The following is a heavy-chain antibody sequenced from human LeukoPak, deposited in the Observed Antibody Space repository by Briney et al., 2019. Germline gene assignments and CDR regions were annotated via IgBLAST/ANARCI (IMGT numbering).Heavy chain of an antibody. V-gene: IGHV3-7*05. CDR1: GFIFSSYW. D-gene: IGHD2-15*01. CDR3: ARVVVGVTNRFDP. CDR2: INQAGSEK. Sequence: PGGSLRPSSAASGFIFSSYWMSWVRQAPGKGLEWVANINQAGSEKYYVDSVKGRFTISRDNAKNSLFLQMNSLRAEDTAVYFCARVVVGVTNRFDPWGQGTLVIVSS. J-gene: IGHJ5*02.